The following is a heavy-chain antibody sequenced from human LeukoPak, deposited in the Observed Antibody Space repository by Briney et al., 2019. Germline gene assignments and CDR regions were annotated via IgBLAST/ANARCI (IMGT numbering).Heavy chain of an antibody. V-gene: IGHV1-2*06. CDR3: ARGYCSGGSCYSVENWFDP. D-gene: IGHD2-15*01. Sequence: GASVEVSCKASGYTFTKYYMFWVRQAPGQGLEWMGRTNPSSGGTDYAQKFQGRVTMTRDTSISTAYMELSRLRSDDTAMYYCARGYCSGGSCYSVENWFDPWGQGTLATVSS. CDR2: TNPSSGGT. CDR1: GYTFTKYY. J-gene: IGHJ5*02.